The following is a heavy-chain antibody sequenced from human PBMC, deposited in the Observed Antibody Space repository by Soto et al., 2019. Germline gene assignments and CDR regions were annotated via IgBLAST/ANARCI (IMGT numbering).Heavy chain of an antibody. J-gene: IGHJ5*02. D-gene: IGHD3-22*01. CDR1: VASISSGGYY. CDR3: ARESKYDTSGYPPWFAP. CDR2: IYYSGST. V-gene: IGHV4-31*03. Sequence: QVQLQESGPGLVKPSQTLSLTCTVSVASISSGGYYWSWIRQHPGEGLEWIGYIYYSGSTSYNPSLKMRVTLSGDTPKNQFSLKLRSVTDADTAVYYCARESKYDTSGYPPWFAPWGQGTLVTVSS.